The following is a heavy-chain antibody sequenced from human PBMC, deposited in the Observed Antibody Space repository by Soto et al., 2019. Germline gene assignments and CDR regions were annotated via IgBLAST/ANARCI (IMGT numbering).Heavy chain of an antibody. D-gene: IGHD5-12*01. CDR1: GGTFSSYA. J-gene: IGHJ4*02. V-gene: IGHV1-69*13. CDR2: IIPIFGTA. CDR3: ARDTGYSGYDYGPYFDY. Sequence: ASVKVSCKASGGTFSSYAISWVRQAPGQGLEWMGGIIPIFGTANYAQKFQGRVTITADESTSTAYMELSSLRSEDTAVYYCARDTGYSGYDYGPYFDYWGQGTLVTVSS.